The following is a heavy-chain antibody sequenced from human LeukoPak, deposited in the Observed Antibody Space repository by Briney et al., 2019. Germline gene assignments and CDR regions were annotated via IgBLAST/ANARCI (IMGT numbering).Heavy chain of an antibody. J-gene: IGHJ2*01. CDR1: GFTFSSYN. CDR3: ARDRGYFDL. Sequence: GGSLRLSCATSGFTFSSYNMNWVRQASGKGLEWVSSISNSSSFIYYADSVKGRFTISRDNAKNSLFLQMNSLGAEDTALYYCARDRGYFDLWGRGTLVTVSS. CDR2: ISNSSSFI. V-gene: IGHV3-21*01.